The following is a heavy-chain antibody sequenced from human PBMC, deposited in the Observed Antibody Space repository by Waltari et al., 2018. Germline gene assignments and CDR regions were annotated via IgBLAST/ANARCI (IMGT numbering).Heavy chain of an antibody. V-gene: IGHV4-61*02. CDR1: GGSISSGSYY. D-gene: IGHD1-26*01. CDR2: IYTSGST. CDR3: AREGRAVGATRGGFDY. Sequence: QVQLQESGPGLVKPSQTLSLTCTVPGGSISSGSYYWSWIRQPAGKGLEWIGRIYTSGSTNYNPSLKSRVTISVDTSKNQFSLKLSSVTAADTAVYYCAREGRAVGATRGGFDYWGQGTLVTVSS. J-gene: IGHJ4*02.